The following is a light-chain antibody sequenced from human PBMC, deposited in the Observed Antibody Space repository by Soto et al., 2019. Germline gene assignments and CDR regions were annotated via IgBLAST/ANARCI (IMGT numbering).Light chain of an antibody. CDR1: QSLRNNY. Sequence: EIVLTQSPGTLSLSPGERATLSCRASQSLRNNYLAWYQQKPGQTPRLLIHSASSRATGIPDRFSGSGSGTDFSLTISRLEPEDFAVYYCQQFNNSPLTFGGGTKVEIK. J-gene: IGKJ4*01. V-gene: IGKV3-20*01. CDR2: SAS. CDR3: QQFNNSPLT.